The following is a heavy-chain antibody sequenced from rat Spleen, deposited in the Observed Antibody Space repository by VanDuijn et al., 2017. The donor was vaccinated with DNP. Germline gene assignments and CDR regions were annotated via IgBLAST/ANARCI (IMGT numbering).Heavy chain of an antibody. CDR1: GFTFRYYS. CDR2: FIYDGSNT. J-gene: IGHJ4*01. CDR3: TTHGSIATISTGAMDV. V-gene: IGHV5S10*01. D-gene: IGHD1-2*01. Sequence: EVQLVESGGGLVQPGRSLKLSCAASGFTFRYYSLAWVRQAPKQGLEWVATFIYDGSNTYYGDSVKGRFTISRDNAKSTLYLQMDSLRSEDTATYYCTTHGSIATISTGAMDVWGQGTSLTVSS.